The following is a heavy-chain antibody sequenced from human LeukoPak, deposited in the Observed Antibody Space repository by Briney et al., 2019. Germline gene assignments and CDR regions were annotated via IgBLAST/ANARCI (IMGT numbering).Heavy chain of an antibody. CDR1: GFTFNNYW. Sequence: GGSLRLSCAASGFTFNNYWMHWVRQAPGKGLVWVSGINSDGSSATYADSVKGRFTISRDNSKNTLFLQMNSLRAEDTAVYYCARDLQLTHFDYWGQGTLVTVSS. CDR3: ARDLQLTHFDY. D-gene: IGHD5-18*01. J-gene: IGHJ4*02. V-gene: IGHV3-74*01. CDR2: INSDGSSA.